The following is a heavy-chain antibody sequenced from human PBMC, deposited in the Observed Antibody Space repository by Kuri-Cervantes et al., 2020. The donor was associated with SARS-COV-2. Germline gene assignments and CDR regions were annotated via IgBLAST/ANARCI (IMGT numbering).Heavy chain of an antibody. V-gene: IGHV5-51*01. Sequence: GGSLRLSCKGSGYSFTSYWIGWVRQMPGKGLEWMGIIFPGDSDATYSPSFQGQVTISADKSVNAAYLQWSSLKASDTAIYYCARTTVSGSYHYAFDYWGRGTLVTVSS. CDR3: ARTTVSGSYHYAFDY. D-gene: IGHD1-26*01. J-gene: IGHJ4*02. CDR1: GYSFTSYW. CDR2: IFPGDSDA.